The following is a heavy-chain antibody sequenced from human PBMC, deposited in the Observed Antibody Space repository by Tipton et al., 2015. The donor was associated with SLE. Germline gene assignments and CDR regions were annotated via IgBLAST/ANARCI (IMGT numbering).Heavy chain of an antibody. CDR1: GGSISSGTYY. Sequence: TLSLTCTVSGGSISSGTYYWTWIRQPAGKGLEWIGRIYTSGSTNYNPSLKSRVTISKDTSKNQFSLRLSSVTAADTAVYYCARVLDVLDYWGQGTLVTVSS. D-gene: IGHD1-1*01. V-gene: IGHV4-61*02. CDR2: IYTSGST. CDR3: ARVLDVLDY. J-gene: IGHJ4*02.